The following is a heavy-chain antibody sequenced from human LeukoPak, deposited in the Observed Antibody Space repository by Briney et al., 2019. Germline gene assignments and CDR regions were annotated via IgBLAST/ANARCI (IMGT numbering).Heavy chain of an antibody. D-gene: IGHD6-13*01. CDR2: IIPILGIA. CDR3: ASSVAARSTRDLDY. V-gene: IGHV1-69*04. Sequence: SVKISCKASGGTFSSYAISWVRQAPGQGLEWMGRIIPILGIANYAQKFQGRVTITADKSTSTAYMELSSLRSEDTAVYYCASSVAARSTRDLDYWGQGTLVTVSS. J-gene: IGHJ4*02. CDR1: GGTFSSYA.